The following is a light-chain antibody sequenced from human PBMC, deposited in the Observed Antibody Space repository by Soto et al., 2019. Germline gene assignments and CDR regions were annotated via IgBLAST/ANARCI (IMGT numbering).Light chain of an antibody. J-gene: IGKJ1*01. V-gene: IGKV3-20*01. CDR3: QQYGSSPPT. CDR2: GAS. CDR1: QSVSSSY. Sequence: EIVLTESPGTLSLSPGERATLSCRASQSVSSSYLAWYQQKPGQAPRLLIYGASSRATGIPDRFSGSASGTDFTLGISRLEPGDFAVYYCQQYGSSPPTFGQGTIVEI.